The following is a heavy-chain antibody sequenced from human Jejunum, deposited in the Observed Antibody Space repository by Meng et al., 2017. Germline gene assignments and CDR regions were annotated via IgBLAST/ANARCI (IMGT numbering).Heavy chain of an antibody. Sequence: GESLKISCAASGFTFSSYAMTWVRQAPGKGLEWVATLSGSGGSPYYADSVQGRFTISRDNSKNTLYLQMNRLRVEDTAVYNCARPPDYGDYGYYGMDVWGQGTMVTVSS. CDR1: GFTFSSYA. J-gene: IGHJ6*02. V-gene: IGHV3-23*01. CDR2: LSGSGGSP. CDR3: ARPPDYGDYGYYGMDV. D-gene: IGHD4-17*01.